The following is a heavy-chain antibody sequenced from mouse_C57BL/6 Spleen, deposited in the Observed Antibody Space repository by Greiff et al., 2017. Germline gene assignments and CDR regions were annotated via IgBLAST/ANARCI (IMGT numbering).Heavy chain of an antibody. J-gene: IGHJ2*01. Sequence: QVQLQQPGAELVRPGSSVKLSCKASGYTFTSYWMHWVKQRPIQGLEWIGNIDPSDSETHYNQKFKDKATLTVDKSSSAAYMQLSSLTSEDSAVYYWARPFYYYGSGVLYYFDYWGKAPLSQSPQ. CDR2: IDPSDSET. CDR3: ARPFYYYGSGVLYYFDY. V-gene: IGHV1-52*01. D-gene: IGHD1-1*01. CDR1: GYTFTSYW.